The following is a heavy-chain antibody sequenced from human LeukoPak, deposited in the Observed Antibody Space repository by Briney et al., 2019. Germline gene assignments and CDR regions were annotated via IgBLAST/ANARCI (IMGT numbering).Heavy chain of an antibody. CDR1: GYSFTSYW. CDR3: ARPHMAYYDSSGYWAPDY. J-gene: IGHJ4*02. D-gene: IGHD3-22*01. CDR2: IYPGDSDT. Sequence: GESLKISSKGSGYSFTSYWIGWVRQMPGKGLGWMGIIYPGDSDTRYSPSFQGQVTISADKSISTAYLQWSSLKASDTAMYYCARPHMAYYDSSGYWAPDYWGQGTLVTVSS. V-gene: IGHV5-51*01.